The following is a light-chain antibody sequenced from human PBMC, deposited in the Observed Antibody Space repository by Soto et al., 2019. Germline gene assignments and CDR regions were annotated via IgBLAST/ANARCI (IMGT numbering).Light chain of an antibody. V-gene: IGLV1-40*01. Sequence: QSVLTQPPSMSGAPGQRVTIPCTGSSSDIGAGYDVHWYQQFPGTAPKLLIYSNINRPSGVPDRFSGSKSGTSASLAITGHQAEDEADYYCQSYDSSLGGSKGVFGGGTKVTVL. CDR3: QSYDSSLGGSKGV. CDR1: SSDIGAGYD. J-gene: IGLJ3*02. CDR2: SNI.